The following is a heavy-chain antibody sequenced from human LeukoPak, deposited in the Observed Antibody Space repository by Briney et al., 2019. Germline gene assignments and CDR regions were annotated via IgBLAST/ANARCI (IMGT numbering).Heavy chain of an antibody. D-gene: IGHD6-19*01. CDR2: ISWNSGSI. CDR1: GFTFDDYA. Sequence: SLRLSCAASGFTFDDYAMHWVRQAPGKGLEWVSGISWNSGSIHYADSVKGRFTVSRDNAKNSLYLQMNSLITEDTALYYCARFDSGWQALDYWGQGTLVTVSS. V-gene: IGHV3-9*01. CDR3: ARFDSGWQALDY. J-gene: IGHJ4*02.